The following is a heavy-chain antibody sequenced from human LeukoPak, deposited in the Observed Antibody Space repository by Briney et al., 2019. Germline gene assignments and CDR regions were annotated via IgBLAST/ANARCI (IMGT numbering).Heavy chain of an antibody. V-gene: IGHV1-8*01. J-gene: IGHJ4*02. CDR2: YPNSCNT. D-gene: IGHD6-13*01. CDR3: ARGRSIAAAGTISY. Sequence: YPNSCNTGYARNFQCRVTMTRTTSISTPYMELSSLRSEDTAVYYCARGRSIAAAGTISYWGQGTLVTVSS.